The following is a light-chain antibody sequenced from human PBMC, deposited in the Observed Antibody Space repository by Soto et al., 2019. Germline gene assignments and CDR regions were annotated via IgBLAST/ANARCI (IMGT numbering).Light chain of an antibody. CDR2: GAS. Sequence: PGERATLSCRASQSVRSTSLAWYQQKPGQAPRLLIYGASSRATGIPDRFSGGGSGTDFTLTISRLESEDFAVYYCQQYNNWPSWTFGQGTKVDIK. CDR1: QSVRSTS. V-gene: IGKV3-20*01. CDR3: QQYNNWPSWT. J-gene: IGKJ1*01.